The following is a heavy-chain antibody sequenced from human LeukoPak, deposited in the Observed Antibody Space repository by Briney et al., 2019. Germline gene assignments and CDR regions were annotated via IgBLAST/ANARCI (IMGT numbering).Heavy chain of an antibody. CDR2: IFTDNGNT. J-gene: IGHJ3*02. CDR1: GYTFTSHA. V-gene: IGHV1-3*04. D-gene: IGHD5-12*01. Sequence: ASVKVSCKASGYTFTSHAIHWVRQAPGQSLEWMGWIFTDNGNTKYSQKFQDRVTITRVTSASTAYMELNSLKSEDTAMYYCARGYDGTFDIWGQGTMVTVS. CDR3: ARGYDGTFDI.